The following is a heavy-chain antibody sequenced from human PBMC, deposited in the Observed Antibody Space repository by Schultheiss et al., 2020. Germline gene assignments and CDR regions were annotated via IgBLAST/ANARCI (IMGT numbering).Heavy chain of an antibody. CDR2: INHSGST. V-gene: IGHV4-34*01. Sequence: SETLSLTCAVYGGSFSGYYWSWIRQPPGKGLEWIGEINHSGSTNYNPSLKSRVTISVDTSKNQFSLKLSSVTAADTAVYYCARHGGKGRLRFDPWGQGTLVTVSS. D-gene: IGHD2-15*01. CDR3: ARHGGKGRLRFDP. J-gene: IGHJ5*02. CDR1: GGSFSGYY.